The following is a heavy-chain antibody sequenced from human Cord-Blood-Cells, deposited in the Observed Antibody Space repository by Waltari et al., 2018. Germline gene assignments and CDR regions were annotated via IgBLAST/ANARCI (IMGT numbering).Heavy chain of an antibody. J-gene: IGHJ6*02. V-gene: IGHV4-31*03. CDR3: ARDPGYCSSTSCYGYGMDV. CDR2: IYYSGST. Sequence: QVQLQESGPGLVTPSQTLYLTCTVSVGSISSGGYYWSWIRRPPGEGLEWIGYIYYSGSTYYNPSLKSRVTISVDTSKNQFSLKLSSVTAADTAVYYCARDPGYCSSTSCYGYGMDVWGQGTTVTVSS. D-gene: IGHD2-2*01. CDR1: VGSISSGGYY.